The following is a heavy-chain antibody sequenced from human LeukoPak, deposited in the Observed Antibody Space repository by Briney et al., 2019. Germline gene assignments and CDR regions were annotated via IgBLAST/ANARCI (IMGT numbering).Heavy chain of an antibody. V-gene: IGHV1-18*01. CDR2: ISAYNGNT. Sequence: VSVKVSCKAPGYSFTNYGISWVRQAPGQGLEWMGWISAYNGNTDYAQNFQGRVTMTTDTSTSTAYMELRSLRSDDTAVYYCARDRSSSDYWGQGTLVTVSS. J-gene: IGHJ4*02. CDR1: GYSFTNYG. CDR3: ARDRSSSDY. D-gene: IGHD6-13*01.